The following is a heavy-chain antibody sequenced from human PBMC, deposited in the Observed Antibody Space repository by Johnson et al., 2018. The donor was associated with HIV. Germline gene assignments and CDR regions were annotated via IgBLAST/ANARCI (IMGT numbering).Heavy chain of an antibody. CDR1: GFTFSDAW. J-gene: IGHJ3*01. CDR3: ATRAFTTKAEDGAFCF. V-gene: IGHV3-23*04. CDR2: ITGSGDKT. Sequence: VQLVESGGGLVKPGGSLRLSCAVSGFTFSDAWMSWVRQAPGKGLEWVSTITGSGDKTWYADSVKGRFTLSSDNSNNTVYLQMDSLRAEDTAVLYCATRAFTTKAEDGAFCFLGQGKMVTVSS. D-gene: IGHD1-1*01.